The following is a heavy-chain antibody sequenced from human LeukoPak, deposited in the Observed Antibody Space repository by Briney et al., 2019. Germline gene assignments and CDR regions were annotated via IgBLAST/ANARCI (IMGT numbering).Heavy chain of an antibody. J-gene: IGHJ3*02. CDR1: GFTFDDYA. D-gene: IGHD5-24*01. V-gene: IGHV3-9*01. CDR2: ISWNSGSI. Sequence: GGSLRLSCAASGFTFDDYAMHWVRQAPGKGLEWVSGISWNSGSIGYADSVKGRFTISRDNAKNSLYLQMNSLRAEDTALYYCAKVKRDGYSHDAFDIWGQGTMVTVSS. CDR3: AKVKRDGYSHDAFDI.